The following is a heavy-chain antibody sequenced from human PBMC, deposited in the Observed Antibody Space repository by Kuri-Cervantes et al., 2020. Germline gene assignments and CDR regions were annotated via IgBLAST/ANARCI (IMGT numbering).Heavy chain of an antibody. Sequence: ASVKVSCKASGYTFTSYYVHWVRQAPGQGLEWMGIINPSGGSTSYAQKFQGRVTMTRDTSTSTVYMELSSLRSEDTAVYYCARETPFPGRGSCRGFDYWGQGTLVTVSS. V-gene: IGHV1-46*01. J-gene: IGHJ4*02. D-gene: IGHD2-15*01. CDR1: GYTFTSYY. CDR2: INPSGGST. CDR3: ARETPFPGRGSCRGFDY.